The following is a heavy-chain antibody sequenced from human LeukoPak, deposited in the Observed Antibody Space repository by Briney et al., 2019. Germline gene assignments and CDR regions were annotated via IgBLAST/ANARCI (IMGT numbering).Heavy chain of an antibody. D-gene: IGHD6-13*01. J-gene: IGHJ4*02. CDR3: AKASLSPRYSSSWTTFDY. Sequence: PGGSLRLSCAASGFTFSSYAMSWVRQAPGKGLEWVSAISGSGGSTFYADSVKGRFTISRDNSKNTLYLQMNSLRAEDTAVYYCAKASLSPRYSSSWTTFDYWGQGTLVTVSS. V-gene: IGHV3-23*01. CDR1: GFTFSSYA. CDR2: ISGSGGST.